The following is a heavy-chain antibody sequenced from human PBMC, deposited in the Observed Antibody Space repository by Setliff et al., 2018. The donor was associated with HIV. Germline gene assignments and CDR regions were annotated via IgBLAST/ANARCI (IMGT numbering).Heavy chain of an antibody. Sequence: ASVKVSCKASGYTFTSYGISWVRQAPGQGLEWMGWISAYNGNTNYAQKFQGRVTITADDSTSTAYMEVSSLRPEDTAVYYCATNPEMATINYYYYYMDVWGKGTTVTVSS. D-gene: IGHD5-12*01. CDR3: ATNPEMATINYYYYYMDV. J-gene: IGHJ6*03. CDR2: ISAYNGNT. V-gene: IGHV1-18*01. CDR1: GYTFTSYG.